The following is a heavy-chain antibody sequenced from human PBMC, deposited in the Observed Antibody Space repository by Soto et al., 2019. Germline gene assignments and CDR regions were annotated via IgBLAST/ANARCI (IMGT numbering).Heavy chain of an antibody. CDR3: ARDKYCSGGSCRKNWFDP. V-gene: IGHV4-59*01. J-gene: IGHJ5*02. CDR1: GGSISSSY. Sequence: SETLSLTCPVSGGSISSSYWSWIRQPPGKGLEWLTYIYDDGSANYNPSLKSRATISLDMSKNQFSLKLTSVTAADTAVYYCARDKYCSGGSCRKNWFDPWGQGTLVTFS. D-gene: IGHD2-15*01. CDR2: IYDDGSA.